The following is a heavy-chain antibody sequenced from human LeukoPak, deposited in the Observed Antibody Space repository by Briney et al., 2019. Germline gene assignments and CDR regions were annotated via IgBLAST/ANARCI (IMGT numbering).Heavy chain of an antibody. CDR3: ARGGARGGSYFDAFDI. J-gene: IGHJ3*02. Sequence: ASVKVSCKASGYTFTGYYMHWVRQAPGQGLEWMGWINPNSGGTNYAQKFQGRVTMTRDTSISTAYMELSRLRSDDTAVYYCARGGARGGSYFDAFDIWGQGTMVTVSS. D-gene: IGHD1-26*01. V-gene: IGHV1-2*02. CDR2: INPNSGGT. CDR1: GYTFTGYY.